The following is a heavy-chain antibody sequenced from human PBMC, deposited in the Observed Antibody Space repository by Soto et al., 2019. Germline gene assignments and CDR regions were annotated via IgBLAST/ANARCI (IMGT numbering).Heavy chain of an antibody. V-gene: IGHV4-30-2*01. D-gene: IGHD4-17*01. CDR2: IYHSGST. CDR1: GGSISSGGYS. CDR3: ARAHYGDYGYGMDV. J-gene: IGHJ6*02. Sequence: QLQLQEYGAGLVKPSQTLSLTCAVSGGSISSGGYSWSWIRRPPGKGLEWIRYIYHSGSTYYNPSLKSRVTISVDRSKNQFSLKLSSVTAADTAVYYCARAHYGDYGYGMDVWGQGTTVTVSS.